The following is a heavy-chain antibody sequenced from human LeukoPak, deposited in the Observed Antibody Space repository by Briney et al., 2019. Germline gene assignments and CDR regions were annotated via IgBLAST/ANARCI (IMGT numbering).Heavy chain of an antibody. Sequence: SETLSLTCAVSGGSIKNNNYYWAWIRQPPGKGLEWIGSIHYSGSTYYNPPLNSRVTISIDMSKNQFSLRLRTVTAADTAVYYCAREMATIVSAFDYWGQGALVTVSS. CDR1: GGSIKNNNYY. CDR2: IHYSGST. J-gene: IGHJ4*02. CDR3: AREMATIVSAFDY. V-gene: IGHV4-39*07. D-gene: IGHD5-24*01.